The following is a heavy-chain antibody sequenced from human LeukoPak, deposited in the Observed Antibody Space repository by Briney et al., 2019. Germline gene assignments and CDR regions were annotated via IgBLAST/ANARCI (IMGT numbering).Heavy chain of an antibody. CDR2: IYWNDDK. CDR3: AHSPRIQLWSYYFDY. V-gene: IGHV2-5*01. D-gene: IGHD5-18*01. CDR1: GFSLSTSGVG. J-gene: IGHJ4*02. Sequence: SGPTLVEPTQTLTLTCTFSGFSLSTSGVGAGWIRQPPGKALEWLALIYWNDDKRYSPSLKSRLTITKDTSKNQVVLTMTNMDPVDTATYYCAHSPRIQLWSYYFDYWGQGTLVTVSS.